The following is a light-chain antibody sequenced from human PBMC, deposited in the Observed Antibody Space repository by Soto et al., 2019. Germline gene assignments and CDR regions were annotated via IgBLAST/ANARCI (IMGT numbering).Light chain of an antibody. CDR1: SSDIGGYNY. V-gene: IGLV2-11*01. CDR3: CSFAGGYTYWV. CDR2: DVT. J-gene: IGLJ3*02. Sequence: QSVLTQPRSVSGSPGQSVTISCTGTSSDIGGYNYVSWYQHHPGKAPKLLIYDVTQRPSGVPDRLSGSKSGNTASLTISGLQAEDEADYYCCSFAGGYTYWVFGGGTKLTVL.